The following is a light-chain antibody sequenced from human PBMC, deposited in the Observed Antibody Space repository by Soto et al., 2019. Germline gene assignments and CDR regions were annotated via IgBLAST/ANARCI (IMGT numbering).Light chain of an antibody. CDR2: DAS. CDR3: QQYDDLPRT. CDR1: QDISNR. Sequence: DIQMTQSPSSLYASVGDRVTITCQASQDISNRLNWYQHKPGKAPKGLIYDASNLEAGVSSRFSGSGSGTDFTFTISSLQPEDIATYYCQQYDDLPRTFGQGTKVQIK. J-gene: IGKJ1*01. V-gene: IGKV1-33*01.